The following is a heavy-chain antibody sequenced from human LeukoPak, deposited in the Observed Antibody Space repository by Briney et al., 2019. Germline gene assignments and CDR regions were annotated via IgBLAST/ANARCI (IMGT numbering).Heavy chain of an antibody. V-gene: IGHV1-46*03. CDR3: ARDRNTGGMDV. CDR2: INPSGGST. CDR1: GYTFTSYY. J-gene: IGHJ6*03. D-gene: IGHD5-18*01. Sequence: ASVKVSCKASGYTFTSYYMHWVRQAPGQGLEWMGIINPSGGSTSYAQKLQGRVTMTRDTSTSTVYMELSSLRSEDTAVYYCARDRNTGGMDVWGKGTTVTVSS.